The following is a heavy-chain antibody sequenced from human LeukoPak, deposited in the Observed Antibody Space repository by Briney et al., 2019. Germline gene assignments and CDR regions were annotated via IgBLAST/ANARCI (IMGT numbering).Heavy chain of an antibody. V-gene: IGHV3-74*01. CDR2: INSDGSST. D-gene: IGHD3-22*01. J-gene: IGHJ4*02. CDR1: GFTFSSYW. Sequence: GGSLRLSCAASGFTFSSYWMHWVRQAPGKGLVWASRINSDGSSTSYADSVKGRLTISRDNAKNTLYLQMNSLRAEDTAVYYCARAGYYYDSSGYYYYFDYWGQGTLVTVSS. CDR3: ARAGYYYDSSGYYYYFDY.